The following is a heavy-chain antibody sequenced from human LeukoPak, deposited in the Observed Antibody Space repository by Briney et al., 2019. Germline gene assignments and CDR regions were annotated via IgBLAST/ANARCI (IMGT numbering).Heavy chain of an antibody. CDR2: ISAYNGNT. Sequence: ASVKVSCKASGYTFTSYAISWVRQAPGQGLEWMGWISAYNGNTNYAQKLQGRVTMTTDTSTSTAYMELRSLRSDDTAVYYCARGGRYYYDSSGWHSAFDIWGQGTMVTVSS. V-gene: IGHV1-18*01. D-gene: IGHD3-22*01. J-gene: IGHJ3*02. CDR1: GYTFTSYA. CDR3: ARGGRYYYDSSGWHSAFDI.